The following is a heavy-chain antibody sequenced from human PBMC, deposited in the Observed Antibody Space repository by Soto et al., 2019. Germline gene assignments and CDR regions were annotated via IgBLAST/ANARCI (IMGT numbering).Heavy chain of an antibody. CDR2: IKSKTDGGTT. CDR3: TTDRIIEVVFSDYYYCMDV. CDR1: GFTFSNAW. Sequence: GSLRLSCAASGFTFSNAWMSWVRRAPGKGLEWVGRIKSKTDGGTTDYAAPVKGRFTISRDDSKNTLYLQMNSLKTEDTAVYYCTTDRIIEVVFSDYYYCMDVWGKGTTVTVSS. D-gene: IGHD2-2*01. J-gene: IGHJ6*03. V-gene: IGHV3-15*01.